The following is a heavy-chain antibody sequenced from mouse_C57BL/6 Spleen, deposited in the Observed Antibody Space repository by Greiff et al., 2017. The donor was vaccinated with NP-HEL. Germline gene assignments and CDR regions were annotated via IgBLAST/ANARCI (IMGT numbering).Heavy chain of an antibody. Sequence: DVKLVESGGGLVKPGGSLKLSCAASGFTFSSYTMSWVRQTPEKRLEWVATISGGGGNTYYPDSVKGRFTISRDNAKNTLYLQMSSLRSEDTALYYCARQGLLAHFDYWGQGTTLTVSS. D-gene: IGHD2-3*01. V-gene: IGHV5-9*01. CDR2: ISGGGGNT. CDR1: GFTFSSYT. CDR3: ARQGLLAHFDY. J-gene: IGHJ2*01.